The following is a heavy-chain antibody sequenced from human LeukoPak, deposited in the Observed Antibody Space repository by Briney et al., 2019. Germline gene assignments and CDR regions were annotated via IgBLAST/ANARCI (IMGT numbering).Heavy chain of an antibody. Sequence: GGSLRLSCAASGFTFSSYAMSWVRQAPGKGPEWVSAISGSGGSTYYADSVKGRFTISRDNSKNTLYLQMNSLRAEDTAVYYCANGDTAMEFDPWGQGTLVTVSS. J-gene: IGHJ5*02. CDR1: GFTFSSYA. D-gene: IGHD5-18*01. CDR2: ISGSGGST. CDR3: ANGDTAMEFDP. V-gene: IGHV3-23*01.